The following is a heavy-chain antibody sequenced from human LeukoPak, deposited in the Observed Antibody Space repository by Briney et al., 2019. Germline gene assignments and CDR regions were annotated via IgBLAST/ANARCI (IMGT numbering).Heavy chain of an antibody. Sequence: GGSLRLSCAASGFTFRDYEMNWARQAPGKGLEWVSSISSSSSYIYYADSVKGRFTISRDNAKYSLYLQMNSLRAEDTAVYYCARVGTGAAFDIWGQGTMVTVSS. CDR2: ISSSSSYI. CDR3: ARVGTGAAFDI. J-gene: IGHJ3*02. D-gene: IGHD7-27*01. V-gene: IGHV3-21*01. CDR1: GFTFRDYE.